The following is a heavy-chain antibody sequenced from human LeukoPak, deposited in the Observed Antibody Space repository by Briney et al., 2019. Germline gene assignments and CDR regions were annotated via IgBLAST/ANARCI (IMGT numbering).Heavy chain of an antibody. J-gene: IGHJ3*01. V-gene: IGHV3-11*01. D-gene: IGHD1-26*01. CDR1: GFTFSDHY. CDR2: VSGRSSGI. CDR3: ASGLLGATNAFDF. Sequence: GGSLRLSCAASGFTFSDHYMSWIRQAPGKGLEWVSYVSGRSSGIYYADSVKGRFTISRDNAKNSLFLQMKSLSAEDTAVYYCASGLLGATNAFDFWGQGTMVTVSS.